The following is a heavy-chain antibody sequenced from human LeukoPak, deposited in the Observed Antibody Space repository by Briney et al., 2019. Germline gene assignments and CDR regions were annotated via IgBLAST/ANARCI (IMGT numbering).Heavy chain of an antibody. CDR1: GGTFSSYA. Sequence: SVNVSCKDSGGTFSSYAISWVRQDPGQGLEWMGGIIPIFGTANYAQKFQGRVAITADESTSTAYMELSSLRSEDTAVYYCAIRGKYYYDVSYDYWGQGTLVTVSS. CDR2: IIPIFGTA. CDR3: AIRGKYYYDVSYDY. J-gene: IGHJ4*02. V-gene: IGHV1-69*13. D-gene: IGHD3-22*01.